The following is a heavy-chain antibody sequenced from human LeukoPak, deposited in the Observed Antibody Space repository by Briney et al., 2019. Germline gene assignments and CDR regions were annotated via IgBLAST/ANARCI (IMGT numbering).Heavy chain of an antibody. CDR1: GGSISSSSYY. CDR3: ARDRRRGYNWFDP. CDR2: IYHSGST. D-gene: IGHD3-10*01. V-gene: IGHV4-39*07. Sequence: SETLSLTCTVSGGSISSSSYYWGWIRQPPGKGLEWIGEIYHSGSTNYNPSLKSRVTISVDKSKNQFSLKLSSVTAADTAVYYCARDRRRGYNWFDPWGQGTLVTVSS. J-gene: IGHJ5*02.